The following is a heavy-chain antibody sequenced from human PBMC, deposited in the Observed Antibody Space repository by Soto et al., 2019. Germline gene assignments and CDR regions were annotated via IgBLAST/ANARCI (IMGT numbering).Heavy chain of an antibody. J-gene: IGHJ4*02. CDR1: GGTFRNYP. Sequence: QVQLVQSGPEVKKPASSVKVSCKASGGTFRNYPINWVRQAPGQGLEWMGSIFPLTDIPDYAQNFQARLTISADRSTSTAYMELNSLTSDDTAMYFCARGPLVVLNYFQSWGQGTLVTVSS. CDR2: IFPLTDIP. V-gene: IGHV1-69*02. CDR3: ARGPLVVLNYFQS.